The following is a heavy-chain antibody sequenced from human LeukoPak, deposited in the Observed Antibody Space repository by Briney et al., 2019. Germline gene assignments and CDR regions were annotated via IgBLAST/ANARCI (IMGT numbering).Heavy chain of an antibody. CDR2: IYYSGST. D-gene: IGHD4-17*01. CDR3: ARTTVTTREVDY. CDR1: GYSISSGYY. J-gene: IGHJ4*02. V-gene: IGHV4-38-2*02. Sequence: SETLSLTCTVSGYSISSGYYWGWIRQPPGKGLEWIGSIYYSGSTNYNPSLKSRVTISVDTSKNQFSLKLSSVTAADTAVYYCARTTVTTREVDYWGQGTLVTVSS.